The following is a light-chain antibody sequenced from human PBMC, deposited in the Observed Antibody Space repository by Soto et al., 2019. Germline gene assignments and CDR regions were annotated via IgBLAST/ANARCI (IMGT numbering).Light chain of an antibody. CDR2: DAS. J-gene: IGKJ2*01. CDR3: QQFNRYSYT. Sequence: AIQLTQSPSSLSASVGDRVTITCRASQGISSALAWYQQKPGKAPKLLIYDASSLESEVPSRFSGSGSGTDFTLTITSLQPEDFATYYCQQFNRYSYTFGQGTKLEIK. V-gene: IGKV1-13*02. CDR1: QGISSA.